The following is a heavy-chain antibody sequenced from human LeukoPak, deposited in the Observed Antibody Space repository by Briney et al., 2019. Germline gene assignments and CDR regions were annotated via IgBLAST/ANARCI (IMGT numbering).Heavy chain of an antibody. CDR1: GGSISSHY. CDR2: IYYSGST. CDR3: ARDGDS. V-gene: IGHV4-59*11. J-gene: IGHJ4*02. Sequence: SETLSLTCTVSGGSISSHYWSWIRQPPGKGLEWIGYIYYSGSTNYNPFLKSRVTISVDTSKNQFSLKLSSVTAADTAVYYCARDGDSWGQGTLVTVSS.